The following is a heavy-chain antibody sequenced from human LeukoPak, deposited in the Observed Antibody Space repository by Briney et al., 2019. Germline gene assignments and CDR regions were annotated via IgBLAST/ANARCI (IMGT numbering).Heavy chain of an antibody. Sequence: SETLSLTCTVSGGSISSYYWSWIRQPPGKGLEWIGYIYYSGSTNYNPSLKSRVTISVDTSKNQFSLKLSSVTAADTAVYYCARLLGYCSGGSCIWGQGTLVTVSS. CDR2: IYYSGST. D-gene: IGHD2-15*01. V-gene: IGHV4-59*12. CDR3: ARLLGYCSGGSCI. J-gene: IGHJ4*02. CDR1: GGSISSYY.